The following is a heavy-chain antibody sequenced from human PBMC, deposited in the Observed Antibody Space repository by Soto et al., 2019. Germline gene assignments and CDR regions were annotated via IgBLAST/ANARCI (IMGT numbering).Heavy chain of an antibody. D-gene: IGHD2-2*01. V-gene: IGHV4-4*07. CDR1: GGSISSYY. J-gene: IGHJ5*02. CDR2: IYTSGST. CDR3: ARARGDAMEKEASDWFDP. Sequence: SETLSLTCTVSGGSISSYYWSWIRQPAGKGLEWIGRIYTSGSTNYNPSLKSRVTMSVDTSKNQFSLTLSSVTAADTPVDYCARARGDAMEKEASDWFDPWGQGTLVNVSS.